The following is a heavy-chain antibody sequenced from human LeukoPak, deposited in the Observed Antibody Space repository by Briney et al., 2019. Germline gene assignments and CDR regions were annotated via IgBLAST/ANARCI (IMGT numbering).Heavy chain of an antibody. Sequence: GGSLRLSCAASGFTFSSYSMNWVRQAPGKGLEWVSSISSSSSYIYYADSVKGRFTISRDNSKNTLYLQMNSLRAEDTAVYYCAKWPKVGATGGDYWGQGTLVTVSS. CDR3: AKWPKVGATGGDY. V-gene: IGHV3-21*04. CDR2: ISSSSSYI. J-gene: IGHJ4*02. D-gene: IGHD1-26*01. CDR1: GFTFSSYS.